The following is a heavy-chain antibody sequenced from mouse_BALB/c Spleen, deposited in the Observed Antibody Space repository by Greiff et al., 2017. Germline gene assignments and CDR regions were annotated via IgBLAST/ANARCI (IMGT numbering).Heavy chain of an antibody. CDR1: GYTFTSYW. Sequence: VQLVESGAELAKPGASVKMSCKASGYTFTSYWMHWVKQRPGQGLEWIGYINPSTGYTEYNQKFKDKATLTADKSSSTAYMQLSSLTSEDSAVYYCARYYGRYFDVWGAGTTVTVSS. V-gene: IGHV1-7*01. CDR3: ARYYGRYFDV. D-gene: IGHD1-2*01. CDR2: INPSTGYT. J-gene: IGHJ1*01.